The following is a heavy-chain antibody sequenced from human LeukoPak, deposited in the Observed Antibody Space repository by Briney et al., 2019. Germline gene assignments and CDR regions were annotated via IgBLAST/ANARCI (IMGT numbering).Heavy chain of an antibody. J-gene: IGHJ6*02. D-gene: IGHD5-18*01. CDR1: GGSFRGYY. Sequence: SETLSLTCAVYGGSFRGYYWSWIRQPPGKGLEWIGEINHSGSTNYNPSLKSRVTISVDTSKNQFSLKLSSVTAADTAVYYCARVRYRTYYYGMDVWGQGTTVTVSS. CDR2: INHSGST. V-gene: IGHV4-34*01. CDR3: ARVRYRTYYYGMDV.